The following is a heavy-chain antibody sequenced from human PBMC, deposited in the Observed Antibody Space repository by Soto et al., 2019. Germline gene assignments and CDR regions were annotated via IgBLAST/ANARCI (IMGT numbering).Heavy chain of an antibody. D-gene: IGHD6-13*01. Sequence: SETLSLTCTVSGGSISSSSYYWGWIRQPPGKGLEWIGSIYYSGSTYYNPSPKSRVTISVDTSKNQFSLKLSSVTAADTAVYYCARHIAAAGRGNRYYYMDVWGKGTTVTVSS. J-gene: IGHJ6*03. V-gene: IGHV4-39*01. CDR3: ARHIAAAGRGNRYYYMDV. CDR1: GGSISSSSYY. CDR2: IYYSGST.